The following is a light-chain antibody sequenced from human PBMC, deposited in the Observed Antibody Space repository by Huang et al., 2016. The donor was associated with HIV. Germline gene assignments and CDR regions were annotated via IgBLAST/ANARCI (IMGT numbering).Light chain of an antibody. J-gene: IGKJ4*01. CDR2: DAS. V-gene: IGKV3-11*01. CDR1: QSVSSY. CDR3: QQRSNWPPRTT. Sequence: EIVLTQSPATLSLSPGERATLSCRVSQSVSSYLAWYQQKPGQAPRLLIYDASNRATGIPARFSGSGSGTDFTLTISSLEPEDFAVYYCQQRSNWPPRTTFGGGTKVEIK.